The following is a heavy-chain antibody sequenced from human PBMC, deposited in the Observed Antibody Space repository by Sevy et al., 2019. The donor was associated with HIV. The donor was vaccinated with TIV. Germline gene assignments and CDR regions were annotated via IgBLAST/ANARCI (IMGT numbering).Heavy chain of an antibody. CDR1: GGSISSGSYY. CDR3: ARYGSGTYYFDY. D-gene: IGHD3-10*01. CDR2: IYTSGST. Sequence: SETLSLTCTVSGGSISSGSYYWSWIRQPAGKGLEWVGRIYTSGSTNYHPSLKSRVTVSVDTSKNQFSLKLSSGTAADTAVYYCARYGSGTYYFDYWGQGTLVTVSS. J-gene: IGHJ4*02. V-gene: IGHV4-61*02.